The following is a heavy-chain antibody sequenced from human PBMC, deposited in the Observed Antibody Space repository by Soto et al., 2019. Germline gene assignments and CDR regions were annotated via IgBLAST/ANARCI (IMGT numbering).Heavy chain of an antibody. D-gene: IGHD2-8*02. V-gene: IGHV3-11*01. CDR3: TRPCRYCNGGGPGNWFDP. J-gene: IGHJ5*02. Sequence: QVQLVESGGGLVKPGGSLRLSCAASGFTFGDYDMSWIRPAPGKGLEWVSYISNGGSSIYYADSVKGRFTISMDNAKRSVFLQMNSLRAEDTAVYYCTRPCRYCNGGGPGNWFDPWGQGTLVTVSS. CDR2: ISNGGSSI. CDR1: GFTFGDYD.